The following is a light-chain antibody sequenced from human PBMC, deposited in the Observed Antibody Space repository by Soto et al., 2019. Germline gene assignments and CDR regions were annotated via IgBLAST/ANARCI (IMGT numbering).Light chain of an antibody. CDR3: QQYSRSPLT. CDR2: SSS. CDR1: QSVTSN. J-gene: IGKJ4*01. Sequence: EIVMTQSPATLSVSPGDSATLSCRASQSVTSNLAWYQHKPGQAPRLLIYSSSTRAAGIPARFGGSGSGTEFTLTISRLEPEDFVMYYCQQYSRSPLTFGGGTKVEI. V-gene: IGKV3-15*01.